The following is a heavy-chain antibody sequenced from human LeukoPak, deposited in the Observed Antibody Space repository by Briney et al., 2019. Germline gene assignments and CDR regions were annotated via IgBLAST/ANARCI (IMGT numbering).Heavy chain of an antibody. CDR3: AKDSDSYGSYFDY. Sequence: PGGSLRLSCAASGFTFSSYGMHWVRQAPGKGLEWVAVIPYDGSNKYYADSVKGRFTISRDNSKNTLYLQMNSLRAEDTAVYYCAKDSDSYGSYFDYWGQGTLVTVSS. CDR2: IPYDGSNK. V-gene: IGHV3-30*18. D-gene: IGHD5-18*01. CDR1: GFTFSSYG. J-gene: IGHJ4*02.